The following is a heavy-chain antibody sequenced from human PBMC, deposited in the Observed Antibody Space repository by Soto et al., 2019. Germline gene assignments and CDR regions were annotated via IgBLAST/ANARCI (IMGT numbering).Heavy chain of an antibody. CDR3: ARDLNSGSHGAYYYYGMDV. J-gene: IGHJ6*02. V-gene: IGHV3-30-3*01. Sequence: GGSLRLSCAASGFTFSSYAMHWVRQAPGKGLEWVAVISYDGSNKYYADSVKGRFTISRDNSKNTLYLQMNSLRAEDTAVYYCARDLNSGSHGAYYYYGMDVWGQGTTVTVSS. CDR1: GFTFSSYA. CDR2: ISYDGSNK. D-gene: IGHD1-26*01.